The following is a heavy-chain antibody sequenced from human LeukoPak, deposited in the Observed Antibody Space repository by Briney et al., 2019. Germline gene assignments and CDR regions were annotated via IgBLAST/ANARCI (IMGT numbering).Heavy chain of an antibody. J-gene: IGHJ4*02. Sequence: GGSLRLSCAASGFTFSSYGMHWVRQAPGKGLEWVAVIWYDGSNKYYADSVKGRFTISRDNSKNTLYLQMNSLRAEDTAVYYGARSVVPAAVPDYWGQGTLVTVSS. CDR2: IWYDGSNK. CDR1: GFTFSSYG. D-gene: IGHD2-2*01. CDR3: ARSVVPAAVPDY. V-gene: IGHV3-33*01.